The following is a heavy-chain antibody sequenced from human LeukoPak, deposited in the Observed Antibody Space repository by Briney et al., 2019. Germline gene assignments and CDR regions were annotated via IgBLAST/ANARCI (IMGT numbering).Heavy chain of an antibody. V-gene: IGHV3-23*01. J-gene: IGHJ4*02. CDR3: AKSPIAVATRFDY. D-gene: IGHD6-19*01. CDR2: ISGSGGST. Sequence: GGSLRLSCAASGLTFSSYAMSWVRQAPGKGLEWVSAISGSGGSTYYADSVKGRFTISRDNSKNTPYLQMNSLRAEDTAVYYCAKSPIAVATRFDYWGQGTLVTVSS. CDR1: GLTFSSYA.